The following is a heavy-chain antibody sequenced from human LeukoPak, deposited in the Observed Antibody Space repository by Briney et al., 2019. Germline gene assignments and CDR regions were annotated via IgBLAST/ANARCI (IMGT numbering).Heavy chain of an antibody. CDR2: IHHSGRT. V-gene: IGHV4-4*02. Sequence: SETLSLTCDVSGASISNNYWWSWVRQPPGKGLEWFGEIHHSGRTNYNPSLMSRVTISLDKSKNQFSLMLTSVTAADTAIYYCARNAYYSADSWGQGTLVTVSS. CDR3: ARNAYYSADS. D-gene: IGHD2/OR15-2a*01. J-gene: IGHJ4*02. CDR1: GASISNNYW.